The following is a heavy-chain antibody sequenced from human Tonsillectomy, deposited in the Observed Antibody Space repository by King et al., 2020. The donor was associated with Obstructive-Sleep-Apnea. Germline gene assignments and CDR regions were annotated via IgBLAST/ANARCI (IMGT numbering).Heavy chain of an antibody. V-gene: IGHV4-4*07. D-gene: IGHD6-13*01. CDR2: ISPSGST. J-gene: IGHJ5*02. CDR3: ARVSLGSRGWFDP. Sequence: QVQLQESGPGLVKPSETLSLTCSVSGVSISSYYWTWIRQPAGKGLEWIGRISPSGSTNYNPSLKSRVTMSLDTSKNQFSLRLTSVTAADTAVYYCARVSLGSRGWFDPWGQGTLVTVSS. CDR1: GVSISSYY.